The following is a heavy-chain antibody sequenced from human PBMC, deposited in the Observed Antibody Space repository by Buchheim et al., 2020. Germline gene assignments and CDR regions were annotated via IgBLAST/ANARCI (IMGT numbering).Heavy chain of an antibody. CDR2: SDWDDDK. J-gene: IGHJ4*02. V-gene: IGHV2-70*04. D-gene: IGHD3-22*01. CDR1: GFSLSTSGMR. Sequence: QVTLKESGPALVKLTQTLTLTCTFSGFSLSTSGMRVSWIRQPPGKALEWLGHSDWDDDKLYSTSLKTRLTISKDTSNNQVVLTMTNMDPVDTATYYCARINYSESRGYDYWGQGTL. CDR3: ARINYSESRGYDY.